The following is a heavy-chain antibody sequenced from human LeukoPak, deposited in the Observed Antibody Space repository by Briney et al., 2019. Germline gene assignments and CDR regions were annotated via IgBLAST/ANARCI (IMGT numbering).Heavy chain of an antibody. V-gene: IGHV3-23*01. D-gene: IGHD2-2*01. J-gene: IGHJ3*02. CDR2: ISGSGGST. CDR1: GFTFSSYA. CDR3: ASHSPVVPAATAAFDI. Sequence: GGSLRLSCAASGFTFSSYAMSGVRQAPGKGLEWVSAISGSGGSTYYADSVKGRFTISRDNSKNTLYLQMNSLRAEDTAVYYCASHSPVVPAATAAFDIWGQGTMVTVSS.